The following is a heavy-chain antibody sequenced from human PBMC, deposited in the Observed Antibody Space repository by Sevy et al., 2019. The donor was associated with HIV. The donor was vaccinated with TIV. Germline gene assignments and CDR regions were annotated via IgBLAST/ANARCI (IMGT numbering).Heavy chain of an antibody. V-gene: IGHV3-23*01. CDR3: AKDRVSGTYHTGDFDY. CDR2: ISGSGGST. J-gene: IGHJ4*02. CDR1: GFTFSTYA. D-gene: IGHD3-16*02. Sequence: GGSLRLSCAASGFTFSTYAMTWVRQAPGKGLEWVSVISGSGGSTYYADSVKGRFTISRDNSKNTLYLQMNSLRAEDTAVYYCAKDRVSGTYHTGDFDYRGQGTLVTVSS.